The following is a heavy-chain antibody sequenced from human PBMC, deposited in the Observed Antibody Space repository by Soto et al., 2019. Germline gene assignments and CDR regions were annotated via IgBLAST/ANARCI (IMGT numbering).Heavy chain of an antibody. V-gene: IGHV3-15*07. CDR2: IKSKTDGGTT. J-gene: IGHJ6*02. Sequence: GGSLRLSCAASGFTFSNAWMNWVRQAPGKGLEWVGRIKSKTDGGTTDYAAPVKGRFTISRDDSKNTLYLQMNSLKTEDTAVYYCTTGGAPRILYYQFYYYYGMDVWGQGTTVTVSS. D-gene: IGHD2-15*01. CDR1: GFTFSNAW. CDR3: TTGGAPRILYYQFYYYYGMDV.